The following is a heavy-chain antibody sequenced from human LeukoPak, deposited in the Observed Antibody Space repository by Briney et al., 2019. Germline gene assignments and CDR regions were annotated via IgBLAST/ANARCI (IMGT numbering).Heavy chain of an antibody. Sequence: GGSLRLSCAATGFGFGQYEMNWVRQAPGKGLEWIAYISVRAGTIYYGDSAEGRFTISRDDAKNSLYLQMNGLRVEDTAIYYCAKDFPHYYEVPHGMDVWGQGTTVTV. V-gene: IGHV3-48*03. CDR3: AKDFPHYYEVPHGMDV. D-gene: IGHD3-22*01. J-gene: IGHJ6*02. CDR2: ISVRAGTI. CDR1: GFGFGQYE.